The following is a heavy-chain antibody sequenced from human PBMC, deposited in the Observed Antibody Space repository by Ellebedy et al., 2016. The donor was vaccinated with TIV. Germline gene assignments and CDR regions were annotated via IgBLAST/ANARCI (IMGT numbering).Heavy chain of an antibody. CDR2: ITESGGNP. J-gene: IGHJ4*02. V-gene: IGHV3-23*01. Sequence: PGGSLRLSCAASGLTFSSHAMSWVRQAPGKGLEWVSSITESGGNPYYADSVKGRFTISRDNSKNTLYLQMNSLRAEDTAVYYCAKDPVTYLPGIGDYWGQGTLVTVSS. D-gene: IGHD6-13*01. CDR3: AKDPVTYLPGIGDY. CDR1: GLTFSSHA.